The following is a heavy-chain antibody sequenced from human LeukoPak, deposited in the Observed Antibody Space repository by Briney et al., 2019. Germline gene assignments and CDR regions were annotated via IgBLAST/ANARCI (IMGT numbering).Heavy chain of an antibody. V-gene: IGHV1-69*13. CDR2: IIPIFGTA. CDR3: ARSELREVIIKIKYYFDY. CDR1: GGTLSSYA. D-gene: IGHD3-10*01. J-gene: IGHJ4*02. Sequence: GASVKVSCKASGGTLSSYAISWVRQAPGQGLEWMGGIIPIFGTANYAQKFQGRVTITADESTRTAYMELSSLRSEDTAVYYCARSELREVIIKIKYYFDYWGQGTLVTVSS.